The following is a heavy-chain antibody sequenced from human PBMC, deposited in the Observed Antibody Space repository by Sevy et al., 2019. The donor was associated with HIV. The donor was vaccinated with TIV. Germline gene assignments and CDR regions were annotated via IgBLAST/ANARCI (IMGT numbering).Heavy chain of an antibody. D-gene: IGHD3-22*01. CDR2: IDSGGST. CDR1: GFTVSGNY. Sequence: GGSLRLSCEASGFTVSGNYMAWVRLAPGKGLEWVSLIDSGGSTYYADSVKGSFTISRGNAKNTLYVQMNPLRAEDTAVYFCARDRYYDASGYYYYYYGMDVWGQGTTVTVSS. CDR3: ARDRYYDASGYYYYYYGMDV. J-gene: IGHJ6*02. V-gene: IGHV3-66*01.